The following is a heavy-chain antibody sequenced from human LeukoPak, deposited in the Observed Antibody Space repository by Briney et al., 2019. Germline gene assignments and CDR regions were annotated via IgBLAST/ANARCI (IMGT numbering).Heavy chain of an antibody. CDR3: ARDVKQAFDY. D-gene: IGHD6-13*01. V-gene: IGHV3-23*01. CDR1: GFTFSSYG. CDR2: ISGSGGST. J-gene: IGHJ4*02. Sequence: GGSLRLSCAASGFTFSSYGMSWVRQAPGKGLEWVSAISGSGGSTYYADSVKGRFTISRDNSKNTLYLQMNSLRAEDTAVYYCARDVKQAFDYWGQGTLVTVSS.